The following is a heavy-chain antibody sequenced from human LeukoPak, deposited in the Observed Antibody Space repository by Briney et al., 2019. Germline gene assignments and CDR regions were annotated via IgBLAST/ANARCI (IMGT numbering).Heavy chain of an antibody. CDR3: ASFGNRYYFDY. V-gene: IGHV4-39*07. CDR2: IYYSGST. J-gene: IGHJ4*02. D-gene: IGHD1-14*01. CDR1: GGSISSSSYY. Sequence: SETLSLTCTVSGGSISSSSYYWGWIRQPPGKGLEWIGSIYYSGSTYYNPSLKSRVTISVDTSKNQFSLKLSSVTAADTAVYYCASFGNRYYFDYWGQGTPVTVSS.